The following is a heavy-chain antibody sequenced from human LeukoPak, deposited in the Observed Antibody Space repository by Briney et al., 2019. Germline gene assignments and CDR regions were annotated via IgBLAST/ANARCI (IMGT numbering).Heavy chain of an antibody. D-gene: IGHD5-18*01. CDR1: GFTFSSYD. CDR2: IGTAGDT. Sequence: PGGSLRLSCAASGFTFSSYDMHWVRQATGKGLEWVSAIGTAGDTYYPGSVKGRFTISRENAKNSLYLQMNSLRAGDTAVYYCARGSGTAMLDYWGQGTLVTVSP. V-gene: IGHV3-13*04. CDR3: ARGSGTAMLDY. J-gene: IGHJ4*02.